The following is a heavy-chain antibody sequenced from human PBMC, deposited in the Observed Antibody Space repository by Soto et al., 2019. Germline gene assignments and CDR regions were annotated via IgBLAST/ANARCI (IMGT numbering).Heavy chain of an antibody. Sequence: QVQLVESGGGVVQPGRPLRLSCVVSGFTFSSFGMHWVRQAPGKGLEWVAVIAFDGSDEYYGDSVKGRFSISRDNSKSTLYLQMNSLRPEDAAVYYCAKGLYSYGSSYFESWGQGTLVTVSS. D-gene: IGHD5-18*01. J-gene: IGHJ4*02. CDR3: AKGLYSYGSSYFES. CDR2: IAFDGSDE. CDR1: GFTFSSFG. V-gene: IGHV3-30*18.